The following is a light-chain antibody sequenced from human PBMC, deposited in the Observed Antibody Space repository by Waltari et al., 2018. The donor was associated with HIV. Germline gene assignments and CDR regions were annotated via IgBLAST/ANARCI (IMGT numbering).Light chain of an antibody. V-gene: IGLV2-14*03. Sequence: QSALTQPASVSGSPGQSITISCTGTTSDVGGYISVSWYQQHPAKAPKIVILDVSNRPSGVSNRFSGSKSGNTASLTFSGLQSEDEAYYYCSSYTSSDTVVFGGGTKVTVL. CDR2: DVS. J-gene: IGLJ2*01. CDR1: TSDVGGYIS. CDR3: SSYTSSDTVV.